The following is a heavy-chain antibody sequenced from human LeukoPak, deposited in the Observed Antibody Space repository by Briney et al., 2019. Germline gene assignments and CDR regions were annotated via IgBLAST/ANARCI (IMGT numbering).Heavy chain of an antibody. J-gene: IGHJ4*02. V-gene: IGHV3-13*01. CDR3: ARAIAAFRGVNYFDY. CDR2: IGTTGDT. Sequence: PGGSLRLSGAASGSTFSSYDMHWVRKVTGKGLEWVSAIGTTGDTYYPGSVKGRFTISRENAKNSLYLQMNSLRAGDTAVYYCARAIAAFRGVNYFDYWGQGTLVTVSS. D-gene: IGHD3-16*01. CDR1: GSTFSSYD.